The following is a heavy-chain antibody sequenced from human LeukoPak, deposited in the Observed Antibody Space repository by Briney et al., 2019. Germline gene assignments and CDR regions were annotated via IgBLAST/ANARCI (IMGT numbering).Heavy chain of an antibody. CDR3: AKEKLNYYDSSGPFDY. CDR1: GFTFSSYG. Sequence: GGSLRLSCAASGFTFSSYGMHWVCQAPGKGLEWVAFIRYDGSNKYYADSVKGRFTIPRDNSKNTLYLQMNSLRAEDTAVYYCAKEKLNYYDSSGPFDYWGQGTLVTVSS. CDR2: IRYDGSNK. D-gene: IGHD3-22*01. V-gene: IGHV3-30*02. J-gene: IGHJ4*02.